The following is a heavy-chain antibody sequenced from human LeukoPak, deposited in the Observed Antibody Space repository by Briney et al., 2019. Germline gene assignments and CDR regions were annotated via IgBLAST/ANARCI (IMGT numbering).Heavy chain of an antibody. Sequence: PSQTLSLTCTVSGGSISSGGYYWSWIRQPPGKGLEWIGYIYHSGSTYYNPSPKSRVTISVDRSKNQFSLKLSSVTAADTAVYYCARGPSFWSGYYVDYWGQGTLVTVSS. J-gene: IGHJ4*02. CDR1: GGSISSGGYY. CDR3: ARGPSFWSGYYVDY. CDR2: IYHSGST. V-gene: IGHV4-30-2*01. D-gene: IGHD3-3*01.